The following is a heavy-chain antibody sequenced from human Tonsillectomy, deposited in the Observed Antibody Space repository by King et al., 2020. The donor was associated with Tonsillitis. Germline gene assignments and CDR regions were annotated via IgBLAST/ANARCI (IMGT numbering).Heavy chain of an antibody. CDR3: ARADYYDSSGYYFEFDY. J-gene: IGHJ4*02. CDR1: GFTFSSYA. V-gene: IGHV3-30-3*01. CDR2: ISYDGSNK. Sequence: VQLVESGGGVVQPGRSLRLSCAASGFTFSSYAMHWVRQAPGKGLEWVAVISYDGSNKYYADSVKGRFTISRDNSKNTLYLQMNSLRAEDTAVYYIARADYYDSSGYYFEFDYWGQGTLVTVSS. D-gene: IGHD3-22*01.